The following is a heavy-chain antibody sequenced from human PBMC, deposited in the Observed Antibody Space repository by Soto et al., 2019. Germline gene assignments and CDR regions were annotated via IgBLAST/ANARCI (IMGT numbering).Heavy chain of an antibody. Sequence: QVQLVQSGGEVKKPGASVKVSCKASGYTFTIYGINWVRQAPGQGLEWMGWISPDNGNTNYAQKLQGRVTMTTDTSTSSGYMEQRSLRSYDTAVYYCARALGYSGWAGVDVWGQGTAVTVSS. V-gene: IGHV1-18*01. J-gene: IGHJ6*02. D-gene: IGHD5-12*01. CDR1: GYTFTIYG. CDR3: ARALGYSGWAGVDV. CDR2: ISPDNGNT.